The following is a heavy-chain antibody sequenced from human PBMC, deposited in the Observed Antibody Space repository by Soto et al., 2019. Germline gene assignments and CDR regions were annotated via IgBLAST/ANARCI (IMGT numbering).Heavy chain of an antibody. CDR2: IRSKAYGGTT. CDR1: GFTFGDYA. Sequence: GSLRLSCTASGFTFGDYAMSWFRQAPGKGLEWVGFIRSKAYGGTTEYAASVKGRFTISRDDSRSIAYLQMNSLKTEDAAVYYCTRDPGLYSSSWYNWFDPWGQGTLVTVSS. J-gene: IGHJ5*02. D-gene: IGHD6-13*01. V-gene: IGHV3-49*03. CDR3: TRDPGLYSSSWYNWFDP.